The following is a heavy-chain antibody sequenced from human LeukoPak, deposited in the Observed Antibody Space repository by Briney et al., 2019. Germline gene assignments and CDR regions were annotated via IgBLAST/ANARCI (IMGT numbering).Heavy chain of an antibody. CDR1: GGSISSGSYY. D-gene: IGHD3-10*01. CDR2: IYTSGST. CDR3: ARDVEDITMVRGVYCYYYYMDV. Sequence: SETLSLTCTVSGGSISSGSYYWSWIRQPAGKGLEWIGRIYTSGSTNYNPSLKSRVTISVDTSKSQFSLKLSSVTAADTAVYYCARDVEDITMVRGVYCYYYYMDVRGKGTTVTISS. V-gene: IGHV4-61*02. J-gene: IGHJ6*03.